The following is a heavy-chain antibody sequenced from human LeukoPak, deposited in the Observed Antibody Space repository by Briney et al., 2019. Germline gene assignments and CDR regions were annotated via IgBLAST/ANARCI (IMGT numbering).Heavy chain of an antibody. J-gene: IGHJ5*02. Sequence: GASVKVSCKASGYTFTRYYMNWVRQAPGQGLEWMGIINPSGGSTNYAQKFQGRATMTRDTSTSTIYMEVSSLRSEDTAVYYCATSFRAVNWFDPWGQGTLVTVSS. D-gene: IGHD3-10*01. CDR2: INPSGGST. CDR3: ATSFRAVNWFDP. CDR1: GYTFTRYY. V-gene: IGHV1-46*01.